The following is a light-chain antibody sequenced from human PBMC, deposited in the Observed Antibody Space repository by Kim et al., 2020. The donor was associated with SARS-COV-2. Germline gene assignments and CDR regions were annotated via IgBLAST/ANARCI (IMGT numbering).Light chain of an antibody. CDR1: QNINRN. CDR2: GAS. V-gene: IGKV3-15*01. Sequence: VSPGERATLSCRASQNINRNLAWYQQKPGQPPRLLIYGASTRATVIPARFSGSGSGTEFALTISSLQSEDFAVYFCQQYYNWPYTFGQGTKLEI. J-gene: IGKJ2*01. CDR3: QQYYNWPYT.